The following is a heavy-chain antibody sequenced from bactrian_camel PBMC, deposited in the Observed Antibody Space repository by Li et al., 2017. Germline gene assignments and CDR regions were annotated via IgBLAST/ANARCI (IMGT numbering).Heavy chain of an antibody. D-gene: IGHD5*01. J-gene: IGHJ4*01. CDR3: AADEYNLGLARSYTY. Sequence: QVQLVESGGASVQAGGTLSLSCAASGPLYHSYTMGWFRQAPGNERQWVARIDPRDSGTYYASSVKGRFTISLDNAKNTLYLQMNSLKPEDTAMYYCAADEYNLGLARSYTYWGQGTQVTVS. CDR1: GPLYHSYT. CDR2: IDPRDSGT. V-gene: IGHV3S63*01.